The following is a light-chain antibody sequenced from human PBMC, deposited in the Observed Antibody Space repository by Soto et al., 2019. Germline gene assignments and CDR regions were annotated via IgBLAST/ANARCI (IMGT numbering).Light chain of an antibody. CDR1: QSVSSY. CDR3: QQRSNWPPFT. V-gene: IGKV3-11*01. Sequence: EIVLTQSPAILSLSPGERATLSCRASQSVSSYLAWYQQKPGQAPRLLIYDASNRATGIPARFSGSGSGTDFTLTISCLEPEDFAVYYCQQRSNWPPFTFGGGTKVAIK. CDR2: DAS. J-gene: IGKJ4*01.